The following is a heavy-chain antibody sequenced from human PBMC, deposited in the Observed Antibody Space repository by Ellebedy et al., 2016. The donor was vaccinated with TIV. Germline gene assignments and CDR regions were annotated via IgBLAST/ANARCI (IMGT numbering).Heavy chain of an antibody. J-gene: IGHJ4*02. CDR3: ASPRTLRGSYGFDY. CDR2: ISSSSSTI. D-gene: IGHD1-26*01. CDR1: GFTFSSYS. Sequence: GGSLRLXCAASGFTFSSYSMNWVRQAPGKGLDWVSYISSSSSTIYYADSVKGRFTISRDNAKNSLYLQMNSLRAEDTAVYYCASPRTLRGSYGFDYWGQGTLVTVSS. V-gene: IGHV3-48*04.